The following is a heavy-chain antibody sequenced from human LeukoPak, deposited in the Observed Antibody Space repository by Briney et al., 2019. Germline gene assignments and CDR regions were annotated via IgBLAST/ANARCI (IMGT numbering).Heavy chain of an antibody. J-gene: IGHJ4*02. CDR3: ARGVEGATTLDY. D-gene: IGHD1-26*01. V-gene: IGHV3-30-3*01. CDR1: GFTFSSYA. CDR2: ISYDGSNK. Sequence: GGSLRLSCAASGFTFSSYAMHWVRQAPGKGLEWVAVISYDGSNKYYADSVKGRFTISRDNSKNTLYLQMNSLRAQDTAVYYCARGVEGATTLDYWGQGTLVTVSS.